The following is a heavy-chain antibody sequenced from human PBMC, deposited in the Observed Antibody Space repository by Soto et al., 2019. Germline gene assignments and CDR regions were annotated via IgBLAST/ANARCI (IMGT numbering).Heavy chain of an antibody. CDR1: GSIXTSYG. CDR2: ISAYNGNT. V-gene: IGHV1-18*01. J-gene: IGHJ4*02. Sequence: GXWXNVCFEASGSIXTSYGISLVRQSPGQGLEWMGWISAYNGNTNYAKKLQGRVTMTTDTYTSTAYMELRTLRSDDTAVYYCARGGLYSTSNLIDYWRQGNLATV. D-gene: IGHD2-2*01. CDR3: ARGGLYSTSNLIDY.